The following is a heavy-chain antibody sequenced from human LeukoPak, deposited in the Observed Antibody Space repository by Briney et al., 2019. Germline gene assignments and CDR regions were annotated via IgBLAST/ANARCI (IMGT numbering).Heavy chain of an antibody. V-gene: IGHV4-30-4*01. Sequence: PSETLSLTCTVSGVSISSGDYYWSWIRQPPGKGLEWIGYIYYSGRTYYNPSLKSRVTISVDTSKNQFSLKLSSVTAADTALYYCARATDVYSFDYWGQGTLVTVSS. CDR2: IYYSGRT. CDR1: GVSISSGDYY. CDR3: ARATDVYSFDY. J-gene: IGHJ4*02.